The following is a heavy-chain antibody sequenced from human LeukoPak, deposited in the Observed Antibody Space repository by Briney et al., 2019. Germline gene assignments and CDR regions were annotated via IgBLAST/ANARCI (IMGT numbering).Heavy chain of an antibody. CDR2: INHSGST. J-gene: IGHJ6*03. CDR1: GGSFSGYY. D-gene: IGHD3-10*01. CDR3: MDV. Sequence: SETLSLTCAVYGGSFSGYYWSWIRQPPGKGLEWIGEINHSGSTNYNPSLKSRVTISVDTSKNQFSLKLSYGSGSYYYYYYYMDVWGKGTTVTISS. V-gene: IGHV4-34*01.